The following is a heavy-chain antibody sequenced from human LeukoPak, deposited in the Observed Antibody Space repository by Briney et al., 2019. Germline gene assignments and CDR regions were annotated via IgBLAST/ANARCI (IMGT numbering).Heavy chain of an antibody. V-gene: IGHV3-21*01. CDR2: IISTSGNL. CDR1: GFTFSSYT. Sequence: GGSLRLSCAASGFTFSSYTMNWFRQAPGMGLEWVSSIISTSGNLHYADSVKGRFTISRDNAKNSLYLQMDSLRAEDTAVYYCARDGPDHGDSADHWGQGTLVTVSS. J-gene: IGHJ4*02. CDR3: ARDGPDHGDSADH. D-gene: IGHD6-13*01.